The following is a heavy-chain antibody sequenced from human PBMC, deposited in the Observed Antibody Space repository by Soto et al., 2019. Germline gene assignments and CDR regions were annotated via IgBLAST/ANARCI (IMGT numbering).Heavy chain of an antibody. Sequence: QVQLVQSGAEVKKPGASWRVSCRLSGYTFPSSVISGVRQAPGQGLEWMGWISPYNGNTSYAQKLQGRVTMTTDTSTNTAYMELRSLRSDDTAVYYCAMYSRSILDYWGQGTLVTVSS. CDR1: GYTFPSSV. J-gene: IGHJ4*02. CDR3: AMYSRSILDY. V-gene: IGHV1-18*04. D-gene: IGHD6-13*01. CDR2: ISPYNGNT.